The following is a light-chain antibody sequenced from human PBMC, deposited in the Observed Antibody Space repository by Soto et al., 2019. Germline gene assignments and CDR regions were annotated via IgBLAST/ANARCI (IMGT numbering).Light chain of an antibody. CDR3: QQSYNTPLT. CDR1: QSISSW. CDR2: DAS. J-gene: IGKJ1*01. V-gene: IGKV1-39*01. Sequence: IRMTQSPSTLSASVGDRVTITCRASQSISSWLAWYQQKPGKAPKLLIYDASTLQSGVPSRFRGGASGTDFTLTISSLQLDDFATYYCQQSYNTPLTFGQGTKV.